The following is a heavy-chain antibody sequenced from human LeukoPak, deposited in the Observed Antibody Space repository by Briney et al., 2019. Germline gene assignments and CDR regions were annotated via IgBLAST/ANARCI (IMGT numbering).Heavy chain of an antibody. V-gene: IGHV3-64*02. CDR3: ARGGATTIPNTFDS. CDR1: GFIFSNYA. Sequence: GGSLRLSCAASGFIFSNYAMHWVRPAPGKGLEYLSAISRDGDNTYYADSVKGRFHISRDDSKNTLYLQMGSLRTDDLAVYYCARGGATTIPNTFDSWGQGTLVTVSP. J-gene: IGHJ4*02. CDR2: ISRDGDNT. D-gene: IGHD1-26*01.